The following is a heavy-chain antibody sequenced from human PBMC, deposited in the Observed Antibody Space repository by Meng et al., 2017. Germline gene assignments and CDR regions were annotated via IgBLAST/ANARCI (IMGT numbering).Heavy chain of an antibody. CDR3: ARAGRVAVDWPPLDAVDI. V-gene: IGHV4-61*02. Sequence: LRLSCTVSGGSISSGSYYWSWIRQPAGKGLEWIGRIYTSGSTNYNPSLKSRVTISVDTSKNQFSLKLSSVTAADTAVYYCARAGRVAVDWPPLDAVDIWGQGTMVTVSS. CDR1: GGSISSGSYY. CDR2: IYTSGST. J-gene: IGHJ3*02. D-gene: IGHD3/OR15-3a*01.